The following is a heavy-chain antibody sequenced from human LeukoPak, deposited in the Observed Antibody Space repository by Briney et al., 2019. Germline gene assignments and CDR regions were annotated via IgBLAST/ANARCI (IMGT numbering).Heavy chain of an antibody. CDR1: GGSISSHY. CDR3: ATIKRGYPYGHFDF. J-gene: IGHJ4*02. CDR2: MYDTVNT. Sequence: SETLSLTCTVSGGSISSHYWSWVRQPPGKGLEWIGYMYDTVNTKDNPSLTSRLTLSADTSKNQFSLRLGSVTAADTAVYYCATIKRGYPYGHFDFWGQGILVTVSS. V-gene: IGHV4-59*11. D-gene: IGHD5-18*01.